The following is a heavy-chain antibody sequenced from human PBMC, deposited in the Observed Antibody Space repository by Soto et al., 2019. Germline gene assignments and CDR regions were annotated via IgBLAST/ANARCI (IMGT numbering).Heavy chain of an antibody. CDR2: IYHSGST. Sequence: SETLSLTCAVSGGSISSGGYSWSWIRQPPGKGLEWIGYIYHSGSTYYNPSLKSRVTISVDRSKSQFSLKLSSVTAADTAVYYCARGRGDGSGKTYYYYYGMDVWGQGTTVTVSS. V-gene: IGHV4-30-2*01. J-gene: IGHJ6*02. D-gene: IGHD3-10*01. CDR3: ARGRGDGSGKTYYYYYGMDV. CDR1: GGSISSGGYS.